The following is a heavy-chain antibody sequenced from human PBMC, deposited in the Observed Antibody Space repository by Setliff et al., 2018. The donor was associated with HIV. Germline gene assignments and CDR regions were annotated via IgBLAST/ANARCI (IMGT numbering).Heavy chain of an antibody. J-gene: IGHJ3*01. V-gene: IGHV3-30*02. Sequence: GGSLRLSCVASGFMFSDFGMHWVRQAPGKGLEWLAFAAFDGRNQIHAESVEGRVTISRDNAKNTLYLQLHSLRAEDAAVYYCAKSHSSGFALDALDFRGQGTKVTVSS. CDR2: AAFDGRNQ. CDR1: GFMFSDFG. CDR3: AKSHSSGFALDALDF. D-gene: IGHD3-22*01.